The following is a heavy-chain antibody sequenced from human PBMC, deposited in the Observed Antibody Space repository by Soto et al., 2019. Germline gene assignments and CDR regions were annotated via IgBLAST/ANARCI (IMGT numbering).Heavy chain of an antibody. Sequence: PGGSLRLSCAASGFTFSSYAMSWVRQAPGKGLEWVSAISGSGGSTYYADSVKGRFTISRDNSKNTLYLQMNSLRAEDTAVYYCAKVKGYSNYASLDYCGQGTLVTVSS. CDR3: AKVKGYSNYASLDY. CDR2: ISGSGGST. J-gene: IGHJ4*02. V-gene: IGHV3-23*01. CDR1: GFTFSSYA. D-gene: IGHD4-4*01.